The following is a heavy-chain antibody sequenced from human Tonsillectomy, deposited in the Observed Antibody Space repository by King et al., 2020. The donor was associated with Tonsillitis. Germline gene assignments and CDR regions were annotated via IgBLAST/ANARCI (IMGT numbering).Heavy chain of an antibody. CDR2: IYHTGRT. Sequence: QLQESGPGLVKPSGTLSLTCAVSGGSISSSNWWSWVRQPPGKGLEWIGEIYHTGRTNYKPSLKSRVAISVDNSKNQFSLELTSVTAADTAVYYCARSPNYYDSSGYSWAFDMWGQGTMVTVSS. V-gene: IGHV4-4*02. J-gene: IGHJ3*02. CDR1: GGSISSSNW. D-gene: IGHD3-22*01. CDR3: ARSPNYYDSSGYSWAFDM.